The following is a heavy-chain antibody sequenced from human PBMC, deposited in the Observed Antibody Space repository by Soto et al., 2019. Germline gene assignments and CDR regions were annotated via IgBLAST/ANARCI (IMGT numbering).Heavy chain of an antibody. V-gene: IGHV3-15*07. Sequence: EVQLVESGGGLVKPGGSLRLSCAASGFTFSNAWMNWVRQAPGKGLEWVGRIKSKTDGGTTDYAAPVKGRFTISRDDSKNTLYLQMNSLKTEDTAVYYRTTDGPIMVRANWFDPWGQGTLVTVSS. J-gene: IGHJ5*02. D-gene: IGHD3-10*01. CDR1: GFTFSNAW. CDR3: TTDGPIMVRANWFDP. CDR2: IKSKTDGGTT.